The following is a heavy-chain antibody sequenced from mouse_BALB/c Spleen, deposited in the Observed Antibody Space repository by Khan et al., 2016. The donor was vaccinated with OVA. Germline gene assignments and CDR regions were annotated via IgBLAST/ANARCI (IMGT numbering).Heavy chain of an antibody. CDR2: IYPFNGDT. CDR3: APVGSYYVSFAY. J-gene: IGHJ3*01. CDR1: GYTFTSYV. V-gene: IGHV1S136*01. D-gene: IGHD2-12*01. Sequence: VQLQQSGPELVKPGASVKMSCKASGYTFTSYVMHWVKQKPGQGLEWIGYIYPFNGDTLYNEKFKDKATLTSDKSSSTAYMELSSLTSEDSAVDFCAPVGSYYVSFAYWGQGTLVTVSA.